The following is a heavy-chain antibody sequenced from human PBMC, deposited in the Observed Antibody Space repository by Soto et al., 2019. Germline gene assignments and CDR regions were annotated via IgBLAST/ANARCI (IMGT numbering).Heavy chain of an antibody. CDR1: GYTFTSYA. Sequence: EASVKVSCKASGYTFTSYAMHWVRQAPGQRLEWMGWINAGNGNTKYSQKFQGRVTITRDTSASTAYMELSSLRSEDTAVYYCARLALYYDFWSGPYYYYGMDVWGQGTTVTVSS. J-gene: IGHJ6*02. CDR3: ARLALYYDFWSGPYYYYGMDV. CDR2: INAGNGNT. V-gene: IGHV1-3*01. D-gene: IGHD3-3*01.